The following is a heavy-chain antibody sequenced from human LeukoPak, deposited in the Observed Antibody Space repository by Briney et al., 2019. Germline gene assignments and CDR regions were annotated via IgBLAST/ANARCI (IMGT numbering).Heavy chain of an antibody. D-gene: IGHD3-22*01. CDR2: ISSSGSTI. CDR3: ARGTYYYDSTYFQH. Sequence: GGSLRLSCAASGFTFSDYYMSWIRQAPGKGLEWVSYISSSGSTIYYADSVKGRFTISRDNSKNTLYLQMNSLRAEDTAVYYCARGTYYYDSTYFQHWGQGTLVTVSS. CDR1: GFTFSDYY. V-gene: IGHV3-11*04. J-gene: IGHJ1*01.